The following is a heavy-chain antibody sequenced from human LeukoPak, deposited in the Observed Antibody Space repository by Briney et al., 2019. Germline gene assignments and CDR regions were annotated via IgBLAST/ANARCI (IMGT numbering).Heavy chain of an antibody. CDR3: ARGXPSPRXXXXXXXXXXXXXX. V-gene: IGHV3-30-3*01. Sequence: GGSLRLSCAASGFTSSSYAMHWVRQAPGKGLEWVAVISYDGSNKYYADSVKGRFTISRDNSKNTLYLQMNSLRAEDTAVYYCARGXPSPRXXXXXXXXXXXXXXWG. CDR1: GFTSSSYA. J-gene: IGHJ1*01. CDR2: ISYDGSNK.